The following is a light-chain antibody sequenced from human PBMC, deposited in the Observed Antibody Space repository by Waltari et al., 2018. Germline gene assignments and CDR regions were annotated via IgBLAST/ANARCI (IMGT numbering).Light chain of an antibody. V-gene: IGKV3-11*01. Sequence: IVLTQSPATLSLSPGERATLSCRASQSVTRYLAWYQQKPGQAPRLLISDASNRAAGIPARFSGSGFETDFTLTISSLEPEYSAVYYCQQRSSWPSFGGGTKVEIK. CDR2: DAS. J-gene: IGKJ4*01. CDR3: QQRSSWPS. CDR1: QSVTRY.